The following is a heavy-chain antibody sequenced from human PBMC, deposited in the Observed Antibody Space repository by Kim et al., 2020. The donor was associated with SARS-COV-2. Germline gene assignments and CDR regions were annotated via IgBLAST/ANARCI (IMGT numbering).Heavy chain of an antibody. D-gene: IGHD3-10*01. J-gene: IGHJ5*02. Sequence: PALKSGVTKSVDTSKNQFSLKLSSVTAADTAVEYCAREGSGSPRIWFDPWGQGTLVTVSS. CDR3: AREGSGSPRIWFDP. V-gene: IGHV4-30-2*04.